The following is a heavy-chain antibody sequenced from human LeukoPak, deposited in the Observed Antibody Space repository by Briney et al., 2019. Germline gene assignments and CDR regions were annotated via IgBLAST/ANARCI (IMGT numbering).Heavy chain of an antibody. V-gene: IGHV4-39*01. Sequence: LETLSLTCTVSGGSISSSNYYWGWIRQPPGKGLDWIGSLYYSGTTYYNPSLKSRVTISVDTSKNQFSLKLTSVTAADTAVYYCARLEMMDYGDYDNFDYWGQGTLVTVSS. CDR2: LYYSGTT. J-gene: IGHJ4*02. CDR1: GGSISSSNYY. D-gene: IGHD4-17*01. CDR3: ARLEMMDYGDYDNFDY.